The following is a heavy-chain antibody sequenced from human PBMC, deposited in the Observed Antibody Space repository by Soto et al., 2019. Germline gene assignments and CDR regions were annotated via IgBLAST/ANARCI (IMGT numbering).Heavy chain of an antibody. Sequence: EVQLLESGGGLVQPGGSLRLSCAASGFTFSSYAMSWVRQAPGKGLEWVSAISGSGGSTYYADSVKGRFTISRDNSKNTLYLQMNSLRAEDTGVDYCAKDGRYCSGGSCYNWFDPWGQGTLVTVSS. CDR2: ISGSGGST. CDR1: GFTFSSYA. J-gene: IGHJ5*02. D-gene: IGHD2-15*01. V-gene: IGHV3-23*01. CDR3: AKDGRYCSGGSCYNWFDP.